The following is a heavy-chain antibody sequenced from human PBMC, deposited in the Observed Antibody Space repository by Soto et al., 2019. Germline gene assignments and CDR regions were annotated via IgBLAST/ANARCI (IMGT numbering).Heavy chain of an antibody. CDR2: INHSGST. J-gene: IGHJ6*03. CDR1: GGSFSGYY. D-gene: IGHD6-19*01. CDR3: ARKGSSGWLGGYYCMDV. V-gene: IGHV4-34*01. Sequence: PSETLSLTCAVYGGSFSGYYWSWIRQPPGKGLEWIGEINHSGSTNYNPSLKSRVTISVDTSKNQFSLKLSSVTAADTAVYYCARKGSSGWLGGYYCMDVWGKGTTVTV.